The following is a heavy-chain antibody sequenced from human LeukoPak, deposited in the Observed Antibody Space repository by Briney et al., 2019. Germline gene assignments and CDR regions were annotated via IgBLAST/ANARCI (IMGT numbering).Heavy chain of an antibody. CDR1: GGSISSSSYY. V-gene: IGHV4-39*02. Sequence: SETLSLTCTVSGGSISSSSYYWGWIRQPPGKGLEWIGSIYYSGSTYYNPSLKSRVTISVDTSKNQFSLKLSSVTAADTAVYYCAKDRQQLVKGYWGQGTLVTVSS. CDR3: AKDRQQLVKGY. J-gene: IGHJ4*02. D-gene: IGHD6-13*01. CDR2: IYYSGST.